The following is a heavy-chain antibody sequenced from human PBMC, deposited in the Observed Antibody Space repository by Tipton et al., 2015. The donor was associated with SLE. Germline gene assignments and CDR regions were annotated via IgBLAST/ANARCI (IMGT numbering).Heavy chain of an antibody. J-gene: IGHJ5*02. CDR3: AREEYSSGWTEVHWFDP. CDR2: IYYSGST. D-gene: IGHD6-19*01. Sequence: TLSLTCTVSGGSISSYYWSWIRQPPGKGLEWIGYIYYSGSTNYNPSLKSRVTISGDTSKNQFSLKLSSVTAADTAVYYCAREEYSSGWTEVHWFDPWGQGTLVTVSP. V-gene: IGHV4-59*01. CDR1: GGSISSYY.